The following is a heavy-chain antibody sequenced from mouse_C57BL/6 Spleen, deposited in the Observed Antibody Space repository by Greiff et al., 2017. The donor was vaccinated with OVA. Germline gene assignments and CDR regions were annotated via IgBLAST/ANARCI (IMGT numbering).Heavy chain of an antibody. Sequence: QVQLKQSGPELVKPGASVKISCKASGYTFTDYYINWVKQRRGQGLEWIGWIFPGSGSTYYNEKFKGKATLTVDKSSSTAYMLLSSLTSEDSAVYFCARDGNLWSYFDYWGQGTTLTVSS. CDR2: IFPGSGST. V-gene: IGHV1-75*01. CDR3: ARDGNLWSYFDY. CDR1: GYTFTDYY. J-gene: IGHJ2*01. D-gene: IGHD1-1*02.